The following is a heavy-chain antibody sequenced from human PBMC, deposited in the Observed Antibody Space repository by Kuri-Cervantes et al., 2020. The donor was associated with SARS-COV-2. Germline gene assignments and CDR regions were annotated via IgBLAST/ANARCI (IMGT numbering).Heavy chain of an antibody. D-gene: IGHD6-6*01. J-gene: IGHJ6*03. CDR2: INHSGST. V-gene: IGHV4-34*01. Sequence: SETLSLTCAVYGGSSSGYYWSWIRQPPGKGLEWIGEINHSGSTNYNPSLKSRVTISVDTSKNQFSLKLSSATAADTAVYYCARWGYSSSSSGLGYYYYYMDVWGKGTTVTVSS. CDR1: GGSSSGYY. CDR3: ARWGYSSSSSGLGYYYYYMDV.